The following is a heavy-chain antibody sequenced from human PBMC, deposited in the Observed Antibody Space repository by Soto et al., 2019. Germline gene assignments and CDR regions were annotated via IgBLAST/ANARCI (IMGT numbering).Heavy chain of an antibody. D-gene: IGHD1-26*01. J-gene: IGHJ3*02. Sequence: PSEPLSLPCTVSGGSISSYYWSWIRQPPGKGLEWIGYIYYSGSTNYNPSLKSRVTISVDTSKNQFSLKLSSVTAADTAVYYCARDQGYSGSYSLTAAFDIWGQGTMVTVAS. V-gene: IGHV4-59*01. CDR3: ARDQGYSGSYSLTAAFDI. CDR2: IYYSGST. CDR1: GGSISSYY.